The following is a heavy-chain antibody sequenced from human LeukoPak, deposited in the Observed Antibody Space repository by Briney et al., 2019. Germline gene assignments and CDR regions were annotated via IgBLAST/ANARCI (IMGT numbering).Heavy chain of an antibody. V-gene: IGHV1-69*01. CDR3: ARVGGSHPTIDY. CDR1: GGSFSSYA. Sequence: SVTVSCTASGGSFSSYAISWVRQAPGQGLEWMGGIIPTFGTANYAQKFQGRVTITADESTSTAYMELSSLRSEDTAVYYCARVGGSHPTIDYWGQGTLVTVSS. CDR2: IIPTFGTA. D-gene: IGHD1-26*01. J-gene: IGHJ4*02.